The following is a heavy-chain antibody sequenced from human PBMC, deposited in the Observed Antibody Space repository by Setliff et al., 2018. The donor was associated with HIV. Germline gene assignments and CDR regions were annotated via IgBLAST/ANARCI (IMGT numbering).Heavy chain of an antibody. CDR2: ISGSGGST. V-gene: IGHV3-23*01. J-gene: IGHJ6*03. D-gene: IGHD2-15*01. Sequence: GGSLRLSCAASGFTFNTYAMSWVRQAPGKGLEWVSVISGSGGSTFYADSVKGRFTISRDNSKNTLYLQMNRLRVEDTAVYYCAKDGISGGAYVSDFYYMGVWGKGTTVTVSS. CDR1: GFTFNTYA. CDR3: AKDGISGGAYVSDFYYMGV.